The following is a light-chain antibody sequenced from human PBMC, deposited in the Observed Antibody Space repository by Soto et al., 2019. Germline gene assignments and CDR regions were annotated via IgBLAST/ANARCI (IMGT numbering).Light chain of an antibody. CDR3: QQYGSSLYT. Sequence: EIVLTQSPGTLSLSPRERATLSCRASQSVSSSYLAWYQQKPGQAPRLLIYGASSRATGIPDRFSGSGSGTDFTLTISRLEPEDFAVYYCQQYGSSLYTFGQRTKLEIK. V-gene: IGKV3-20*01. J-gene: IGKJ2*01. CDR2: GAS. CDR1: QSVSSSY.